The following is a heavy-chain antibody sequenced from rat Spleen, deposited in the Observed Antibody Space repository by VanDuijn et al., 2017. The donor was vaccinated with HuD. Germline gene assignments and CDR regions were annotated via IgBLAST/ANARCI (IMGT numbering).Heavy chain of an antibody. CDR2: IWINGNT. J-gene: IGHJ2*01. V-gene: IGHV2-30*01. D-gene: IGHD1-9*01. Sequence: QVQLKESGPGLVQPSQTLSLTCTVSGFSLINYNMHWVRQPTGTGLEWMGVIWINGNTDYNSAFKSRLSFSRDTSKSQIFLKMNSLQTDDSATYFCARQLYYGYNHFDYWGQGLMVTVSS. CDR1: GFSLINYN. CDR3: ARQLYYGYNHFDY.